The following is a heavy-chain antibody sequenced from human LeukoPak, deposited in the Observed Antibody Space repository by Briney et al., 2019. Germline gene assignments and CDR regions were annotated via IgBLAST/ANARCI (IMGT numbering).Heavy chain of an antibody. V-gene: IGHV3-66*01. CDR1: GFTVSSNY. CDR2: IYSGGST. Sequence: GGSLSLSCAVSGFTVSSNYMSWVRQTPGEGLEWVSVIYSGGSTYYADSVKGRFTISRDKSKNTLYLQMNSLRAEDTAVYYCARDLPGSPDYSNDRGSDYWGQGTLVTVSS. CDR3: ARDLPGSPDYSNDRGSDY. D-gene: IGHD4-11*01. J-gene: IGHJ4*02.